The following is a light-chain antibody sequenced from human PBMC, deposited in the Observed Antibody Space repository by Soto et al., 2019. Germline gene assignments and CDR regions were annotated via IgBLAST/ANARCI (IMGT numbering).Light chain of an antibody. Sequence: QSVLTQPPSVSGAPGRRVTISCTGSSSNIGAGYDVHWYQQLPGTAPRLLIFDNNQRPSGVPDRFSASTSGPSASLAITGLQPEDEADYYCQSYDISLSVVFGGGTKVTVL. CDR2: DNN. CDR1: SSNIGAGYD. J-gene: IGLJ2*01. CDR3: QSYDISLSVV. V-gene: IGLV1-40*01.